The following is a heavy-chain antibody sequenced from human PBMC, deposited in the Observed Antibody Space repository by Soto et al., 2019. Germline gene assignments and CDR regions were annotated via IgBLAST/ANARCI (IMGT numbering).Heavy chain of an antibody. J-gene: IGHJ3*02. D-gene: IGHD3-22*01. V-gene: IGHV3-23*01. CDR2: ISGSGGST. CDR3: AKGDRRYYDSSGSPLLNAFDI. Sequence: GGSLRLSCAASGFTFSSYAMSWVRQAPGKGLEWVSAISGSGGSTYYADSVKGRFTISRDNSKNTLYLQMNSLRAEDTAVYYCAKGDRRYYDSSGSPLLNAFDIWGQGTMVTVSS. CDR1: GFTFSSYA.